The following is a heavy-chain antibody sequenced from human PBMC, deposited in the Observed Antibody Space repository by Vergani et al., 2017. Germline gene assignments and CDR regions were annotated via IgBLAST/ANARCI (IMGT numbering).Heavy chain of an antibody. CDR2: ISGSGGST. J-gene: IGHJ5*02. CDR1: GFTFSSYA. CDR3: AKVVGARVKLRNWFDP. Sequence: EVQLLESGGGLVQPGGSLRLSCAASGFTFSSYAMSWVRQAPGKGLEWVSAISGSGGSTYYADSVKGRFTISRDNSKNTLYLQMNSLRAEDTAVYYCAKVVGARVKLRNWFDPWGQGTLVTVSS. D-gene: IGHD1-26*01. V-gene: IGHV3-23*01.